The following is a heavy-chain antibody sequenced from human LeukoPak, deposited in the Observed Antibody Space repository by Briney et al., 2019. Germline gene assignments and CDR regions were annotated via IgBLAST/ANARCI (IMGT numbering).Heavy chain of an antibody. CDR2: IYTSGST. CDR3: ARGGGRFPHAFDI. D-gene: IGHD3-16*01. Sequence: PSETLALICSVSGGSISSYYWSWVRQPAGKGLEGSGRIYTSGSTNYNPSLKSRVTMSVDTSKNQFSLKLSSVTAADTAVYYCARGGGRFPHAFDIWGQGTMVTVSS. V-gene: IGHV4-4*07. J-gene: IGHJ3*02. CDR1: GGSISSYY.